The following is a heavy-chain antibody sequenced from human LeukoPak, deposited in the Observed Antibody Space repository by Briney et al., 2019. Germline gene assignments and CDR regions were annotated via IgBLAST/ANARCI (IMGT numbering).Heavy chain of an antibody. V-gene: IGHV3-30*02. J-gene: IGHJ4*02. D-gene: IGHD3-9*01. CDR1: GFTFSSFG. CDR3: VGIRYFDWSSSGY. CDR2: IRYDGSNK. Sequence: GGSLRLSCAASGFTFSSFGMHWVRQAPGKGLEWVTFIRYDGSNKYYADSVKGRFTISRDNSKNTLYLQMNSLRAEDTAVYYCVGIRYFDWSSSGYWGQGTLVTVSS.